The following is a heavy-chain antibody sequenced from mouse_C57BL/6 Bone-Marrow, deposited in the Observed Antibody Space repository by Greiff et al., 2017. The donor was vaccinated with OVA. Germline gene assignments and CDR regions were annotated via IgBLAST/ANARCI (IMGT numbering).Heavy chain of an antibody. V-gene: IGHV1-9*01. Sequence: VQLQQSGAELMKPGASVKLSCKATGYTFTGYWIEWVKQRPGHGLEWIGEIFPGSGSTNYTEKFKGKATFTADTSSNTAYMQLSSLTTEDSAVYYCARGGWLLRRWGQGTTLTVSA. J-gene: IGHJ2*01. CDR1: GYTFTGYW. CDR2: IFPGSGST. CDR3: ARGGWLLRR. D-gene: IGHD2-3*01.